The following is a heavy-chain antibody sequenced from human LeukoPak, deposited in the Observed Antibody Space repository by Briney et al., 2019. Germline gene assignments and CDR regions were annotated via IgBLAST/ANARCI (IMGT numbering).Heavy chain of an antibody. V-gene: IGHV3-48*02. D-gene: IGHD2-15*01. CDR1: GFTFSSYS. Sequence: PGGSLRLSCAASGFTFSSYSMNWVRQAPGKGLEWVSYISSSSSTIYYADSVKGRFTISRDNAKNSLYLQMNSLRDEDTAVYYCARDVEYCSGGSCYYFDYWGQGTLVTVSS. CDR2: ISSSSSTI. J-gene: IGHJ4*02. CDR3: ARDVEYCSGGSCYYFDY.